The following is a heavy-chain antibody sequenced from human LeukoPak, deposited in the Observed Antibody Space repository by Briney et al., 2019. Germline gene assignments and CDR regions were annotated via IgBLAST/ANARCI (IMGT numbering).Heavy chain of an antibody. CDR1: GGSICSSSYY. J-gene: IGHJ4*02. V-gene: IGHV4-39*07. CDR2: INHSGST. CDR3: ASQVAGDY. D-gene: IGHD5-12*01. Sequence: SETLSLTCTVSGGSICSSSYYWGSIRQPPGKGLEWIGEINHSGSTNYNPSLKSRVTISVDTSKNQFSLKLSSVTAADTAVYYCASQVAGDYWGQGTLVTVSS.